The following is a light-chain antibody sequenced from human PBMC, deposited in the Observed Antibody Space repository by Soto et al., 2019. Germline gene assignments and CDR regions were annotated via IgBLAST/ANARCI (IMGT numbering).Light chain of an antibody. CDR2: EVS. CDR1: RSDVGSYNL. V-gene: IGLV2-23*02. Sequence: QSALTQPASVSGSPGQSITISCTGTRSDVGSYNLVSWYQQHPGKAPKLMIYEVSKRPSGVSNRFSGSKSGNTASLTISGLQAEDEADYYCCSYAGSSTPVVFGGGTKVTVL. J-gene: IGLJ2*01. CDR3: CSYAGSSTPVV.